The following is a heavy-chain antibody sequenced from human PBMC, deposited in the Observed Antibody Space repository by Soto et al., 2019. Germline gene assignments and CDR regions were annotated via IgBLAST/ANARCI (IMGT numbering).Heavy chain of an antibody. CDR1: AGAISNFF. J-gene: IGHJ4*02. D-gene: IGHD2-8*02. V-gene: IGHV4-39*02. CDR2: IYYSGST. CDR3: ARDKITGLFDY. Sequence: PPETLSLTYTVSAGAISNFFWGWIRQPPGKGLEWIGSIYYSGSTYYNSSLKSRGTISVDTSENQFSLKLTSVTAADTAVYYCARDKITGLFDYWGQGTLVTVS.